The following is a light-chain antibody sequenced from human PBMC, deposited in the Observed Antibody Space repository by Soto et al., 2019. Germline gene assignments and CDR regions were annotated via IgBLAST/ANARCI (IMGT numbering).Light chain of an antibody. CDR3: QQYYSYWT. CDR1: QSISSY. Sequence: DIQMTQSPSSLSASVGDGVTITFRASQSISSYLNWYQQKPGKAPKLLIYDASRLESGVPSRFSGSGSGTEFTLTISSLQPHDFATYYCQQYYSYWTFGQGTKVDIK. CDR2: DAS. J-gene: IGKJ1*01. V-gene: IGKV1-5*01.